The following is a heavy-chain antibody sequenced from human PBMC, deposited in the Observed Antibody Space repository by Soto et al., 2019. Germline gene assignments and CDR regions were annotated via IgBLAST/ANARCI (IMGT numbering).Heavy chain of an antibody. CDR1: GGSISTYY. CDR2: IYYSGST. D-gene: IGHD1-7*01. CDR3: ARLNSPDYYYGMDV. Sequence: QVQLQESGPGLVKPSETLSLTCTVSGGSISTYYWSWIRQPPGKGLEWIGYIYYSGSTNYNPSLKSRVTISVDTSKNQFSLKLSSVTAADTAVHYCARLNSPDYYYGMDVWGQGTTVTVSS. J-gene: IGHJ6*02. V-gene: IGHV4-59*01.